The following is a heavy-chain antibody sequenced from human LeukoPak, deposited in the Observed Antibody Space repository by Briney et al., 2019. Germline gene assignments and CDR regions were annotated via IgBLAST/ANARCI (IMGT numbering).Heavy chain of an antibody. V-gene: IGHV4-39*01. D-gene: IGHD2-2*01. J-gene: IGHJ4*02. Sequence: PSETLSLTCTVSGGSISSSSYYWGWIRQPPGKGLEWIGSIYYSGSTYYNPSLKSRVTISVDTSKNQFSLKLSSVTAADTAVYYCARHGISCYCFDYWGQGTLVTVSS. CDR2: IYYSGST. CDR1: GGSISSSSYY. CDR3: ARHGISCYCFDY.